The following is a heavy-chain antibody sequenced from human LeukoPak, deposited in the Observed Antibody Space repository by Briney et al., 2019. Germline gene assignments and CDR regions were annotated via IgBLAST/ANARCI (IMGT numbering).Heavy chain of an antibody. J-gene: IGHJ4*02. CDR2: IYYSGST. D-gene: IGHD2-15*01. V-gene: IGHV4-39*07. CDR3: ARDRPAFDY. Sequence: PSETLSLTCTVSGGSIRSYWSWIRQPAGKGLEWIGSIYYSGSTYYNPSLKSRVTISVDTSKNQFSLKLSSVTAADTAVYYCARDRPAFDYWGQGTLVTVSS. CDR1: GGSIRSY.